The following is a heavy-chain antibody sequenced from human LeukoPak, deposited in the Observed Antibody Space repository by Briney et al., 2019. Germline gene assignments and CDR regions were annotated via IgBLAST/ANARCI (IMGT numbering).Heavy chain of an antibody. CDR2: ISYDGSNK. CDR3: ARGSRSVYSFISY. V-gene: IGHV3-30*01. J-gene: IGHJ4*02. Sequence: LISYDGSNKYYPDSFKGPFTISKDNSKNTLYLQMNSLRAEDTALYYFARGSRSVYSFISYWGQGTLVTVSS. D-gene: IGHD3-3*01.